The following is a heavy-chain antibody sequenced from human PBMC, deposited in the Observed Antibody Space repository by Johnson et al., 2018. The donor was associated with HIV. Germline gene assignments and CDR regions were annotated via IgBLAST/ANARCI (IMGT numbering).Heavy chain of an antibody. CDR1: GFTFRSYG. D-gene: IGHD3-22*01. J-gene: IGHJ3*02. Sequence: HVQLVESGGGLVKPGGSLRLSCAASGFTFRSYGMHWVRQAPGKGLEWVAFVSYDGTNEFYADSVKGRFTISRDDSKNTLYLHMNSLKSEDTAVYYCTTESVGYYDSSGYYAVGMGGAFDIWGQGTMVTVSS. CDR2: VSYDGTNE. CDR3: TTESVGYYDSSGYYAVGMGGAFDI. V-gene: IGHV3-30*03.